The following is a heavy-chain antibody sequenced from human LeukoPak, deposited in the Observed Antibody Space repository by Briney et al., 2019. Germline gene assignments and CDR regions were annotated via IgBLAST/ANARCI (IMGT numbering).Heavy chain of an antibody. CDR3: ARRLGIGYCSGVSCYYYMDV. CDR2: IYYSGST. J-gene: IGHJ6*03. CDR1: GGSISSGDYY. Sequence: SETLSLTCTVSGGSISSGDYYWSWIRQPPGKGLEWIGYIYYSGSTYYNPSLKSRVTISVDTSKNQFSLKLSSVTAADTAVYYCARRLGIGYCSGVSCYYYMDVWGKGTTVTVSS. V-gene: IGHV4-30-4*08. D-gene: IGHD2-15*01.